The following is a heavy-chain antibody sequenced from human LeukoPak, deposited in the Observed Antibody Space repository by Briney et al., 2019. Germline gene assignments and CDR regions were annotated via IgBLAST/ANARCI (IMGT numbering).Heavy chain of an antibody. CDR2: ISSNGGST. D-gene: IGHD3-9*01. V-gene: IGHV3-64D*06. CDR1: GFTFSSYA. CDR3: VKDRGVLRYFDWSLGGFDP. Sequence: GGSLRLSCSASGFTFSSYAMHWVRQAPGKGLEYVSAISSNGGSTYYADSVKGRFTISRDNSKNTLYLQKSSLRAEDTAVYYCVKDRGVLRYFDWSLGGFDPWGQGTLVTVSS. J-gene: IGHJ5*02.